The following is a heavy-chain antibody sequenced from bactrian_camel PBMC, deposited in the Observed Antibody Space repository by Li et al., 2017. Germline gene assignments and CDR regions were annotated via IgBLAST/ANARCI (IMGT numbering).Heavy chain of an antibody. CDR1: GIGNTGTC. J-gene: IGHJ4*01. Sequence: HVQLVESGGGSVQAGGSLRLICKTTGIGNTGTCVAWLRQVPGKGREVVAAIGPGRDRRFYPHAVKGRFTISQDNAKNTVYLQMNSLKPEDTAMYYCAADVGSCDCYSGSWCYERNYWGQGTQVTVS. CDR2: IGPGRDRR. D-gene: IGHD3*01. V-gene: IGHV3S1*01. CDR3: AADVGSCDCYSGSWCYERNY.